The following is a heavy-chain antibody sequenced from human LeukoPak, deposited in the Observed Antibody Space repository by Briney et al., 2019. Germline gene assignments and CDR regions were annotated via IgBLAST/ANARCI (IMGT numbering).Heavy chain of an antibody. D-gene: IGHD6-13*01. V-gene: IGHV1-2*04. CDR1: GYTFTRYY. J-gene: IGHJ5*02. CDR2: INPNSGGT. CDR3: AREAAYSSRFDP. Sequence: ASVKVSCKASGYTFTRYYMHWVRQAPGPGVEWMGWINPNSGGTNYAQKFQGWVTMTRDTSISTAYMELSRLRSDDTAVYYCAREAAYSSRFDPWGQGTLVTVSS.